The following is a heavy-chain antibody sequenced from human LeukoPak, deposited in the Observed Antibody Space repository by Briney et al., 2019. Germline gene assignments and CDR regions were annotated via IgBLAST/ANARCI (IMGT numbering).Heavy chain of an antibody. V-gene: IGHV3-15*01. D-gene: IGHD3-22*01. CDR1: DSPSIKPW. CDR3: TTSFYDSSGYPY. J-gene: IGHJ4*02. CDR2: FKSETDGGTT. Sequence: PGGPLNLSLPPSDSPSIKPWLAWARQPPGEGRDWVGRFKSETDGGTTDYAAPVKGRFIISRDDSKNTLYLQMNSLKTADTAVYYCTTSFYDSSGYPYWGQGTLVTVSS.